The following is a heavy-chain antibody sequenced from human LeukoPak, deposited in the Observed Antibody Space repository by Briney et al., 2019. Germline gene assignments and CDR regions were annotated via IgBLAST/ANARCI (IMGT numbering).Heavy chain of an antibody. Sequence: SEALSLTCTVSGGSINSSSYYWGWIRQPPGKGLEWIGSIFYSGNTYDNPSLKSRVTISVDTSKNQFSLKLNSVTAADTAVYYCARHRSKWLQSSFDYWGQGTLVTVSS. CDR2: IFYSGNT. J-gene: IGHJ4*02. CDR1: GGSINSSSYY. V-gene: IGHV4-39*01. D-gene: IGHD5-24*01. CDR3: ARHRSKWLQSSFDY.